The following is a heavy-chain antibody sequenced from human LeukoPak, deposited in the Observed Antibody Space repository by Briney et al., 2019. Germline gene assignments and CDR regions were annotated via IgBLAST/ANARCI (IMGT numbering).Heavy chain of an antibody. Sequence: PSETLSLTCAVYGASFSDYFWSWIRQPPGKGLEWIGEINHSGSTNYNPSLKSRVTISVDVSKNQFSLKLSSVTAADTAVYYCARGQRDIVVVPAALRADYYYYMDVWAEGTTVTVSS. CDR2: INHSGST. CDR3: ARGQRDIVVVPAALRADYYYYMDV. V-gene: IGHV4-34*01. CDR1: GASFSDYF. D-gene: IGHD2-2*01. J-gene: IGHJ6*03.